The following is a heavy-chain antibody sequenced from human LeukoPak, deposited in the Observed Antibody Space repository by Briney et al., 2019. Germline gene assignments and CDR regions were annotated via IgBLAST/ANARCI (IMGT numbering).Heavy chain of an antibody. D-gene: IGHD3-22*01. CDR3: ARVRTYYYDSSASGFDY. Sequence: SGPALVKPTQTLTLTCTFSGFSLSTSGMCVSWIRQPPGKALEWLARIDWDDDKYYSTSLKTRLTISKDTSKNQVVLTMTNMDPVGTATYYCARVRTYYYDSSASGFDYWGQGTLVTVSS. CDR1: GFSLSTSGMC. J-gene: IGHJ4*02. CDR2: IDWDDDK. V-gene: IGHV2-70*11.